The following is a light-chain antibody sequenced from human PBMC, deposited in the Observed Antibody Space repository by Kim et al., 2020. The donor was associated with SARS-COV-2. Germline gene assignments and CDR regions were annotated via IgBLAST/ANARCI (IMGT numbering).Light chain of an antibody. V-gene: IGLV4-69*01. CDR2: VNSDGSH. Sequence: QPVLTQSPSASASLGASVKLTCTLNSGHSNYAIAWHQQQPEKGPRYLMKVNSDGSHSKGDGIPDRFSGSSSGAERYLTISSLQSEDEADYYCQTWATGIWVFGGGTQLTVL. J-gene: IGLJ3*02. CDR1: SGHSNYA. CDR3: QTWATGIWV.